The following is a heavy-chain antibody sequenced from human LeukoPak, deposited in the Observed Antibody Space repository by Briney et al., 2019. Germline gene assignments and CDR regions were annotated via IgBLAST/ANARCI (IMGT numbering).Heavy chain of an antibody. CDR1: GFTFSSYG. CDR2: IWYDGSNK. CDR3: ATRPPPTFDY. Sequence: GGSLRLSCAASGFTFSSYGMHWVRQAPGKGLEWVAVIWYDGSNKYYADSVKGRFSISRDNSKNTLYLQMNSLRAEDTAVYYCATRPPPTFDYWGQGTLVTVSS. J-gene: IGHJ4*02. V-gene: IGHV3-33*01.